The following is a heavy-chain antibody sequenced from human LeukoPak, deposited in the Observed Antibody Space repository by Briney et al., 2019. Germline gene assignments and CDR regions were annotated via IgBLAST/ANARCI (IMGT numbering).Heavy chain of an antibody. V-gene: IGHV4-59*01. CDR3: ARGGYSGSHFDY. CDR1: GGSISSYY. D-gene: IGHD1-26*01. Sequence: SENLSLTCTVSGGSISSYYWSWIRQPPGKGLEWIGYIYYSGSTNYNPSLKSRVTISVDTSKNQLSLKLSSVTAADTAVYYCARGGYSGSHFDYWGQGTLVTVSS. CDR2: IYYSGST. J-gene: IGHJ4*02.